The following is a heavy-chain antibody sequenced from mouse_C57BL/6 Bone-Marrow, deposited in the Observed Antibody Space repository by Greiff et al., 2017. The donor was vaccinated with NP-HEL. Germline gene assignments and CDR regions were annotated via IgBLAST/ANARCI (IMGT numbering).Heavy chain of an antibody. CDR2: IRLKSDNYAT. Sequence: EVKLVESGGGLVQPGGSMKLSCVASGFTFSNYWMNWVRQSPEKGLEWVAQIRLKSDNYATHYAESVKGRFTISRDDSKSSVYLQMNNLRAEDTGIYYCTELGPGDYFDYWGQGTTLTVSS. J-gene: IGHJ2*01. D-gene: IGHD4-1*01. CDR1: GFTFSNYW. CDR3: TELGPGDYFDY. V-gene: IGHV6-3*01.